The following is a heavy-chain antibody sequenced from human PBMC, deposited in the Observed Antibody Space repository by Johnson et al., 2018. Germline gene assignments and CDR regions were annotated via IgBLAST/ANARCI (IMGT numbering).Heavy chain of an antibody. CDR3: ARDHNYDAFDV. Sequence: QVQLVQSGGGVVQPGRSLRLSCAASGFTFSNYGMHWVRQTPGKGLDWVEIICSDGNNKYYADSVKGRFIISRDNSKNPVYLQMNILRAEAPAVYDCARDHNYDAFDVWGQGTMVTVSP. CDR2: ICSDGNNK. J-gene: IGHJ3*01. V-gene: IGHV3-33*08. D-gene: IGHD4-11*01. CDR1: GFTFSNYG.